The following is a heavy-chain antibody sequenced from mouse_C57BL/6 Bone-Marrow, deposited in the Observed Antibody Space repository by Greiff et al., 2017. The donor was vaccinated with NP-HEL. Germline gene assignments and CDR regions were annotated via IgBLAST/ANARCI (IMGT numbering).Heavy chain of an antibody. V-gene: IGHV5-4*01. CDR3: ARDRGYDYYAMGY. CDR1: GFTFSSYA. CDR2: ISDGGGYT. D-gene: IGHD3-1*01. J-gene: IGHJ4*01. Sequence: EVQLVESGGGLVKPGGSLKLSCAASGFTFSSYAMSWVRQTPEKRLEWVATISDGGGYTSYPDNVKGRFTISRDNAKNNLYLQMSQLKSEDTAMYYCARDRGYDYYAMGYWGQGTSVTVSS.